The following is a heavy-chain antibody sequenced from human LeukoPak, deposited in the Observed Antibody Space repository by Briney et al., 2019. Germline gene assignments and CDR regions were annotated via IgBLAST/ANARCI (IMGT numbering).Heavy chain of an antibody. CDR3: AKVGEPGIAVEGWFDP. D-gene: IGHD6-19*01. J-gene: IGHJ5*02. CDR2: ISGSGGST. Sequence: GGSLRLSCAASGFTFSSYAMSWVRQAPGKGLEWVSAISGSGGSTYYADSVKGRFTISRDNSKNTLYLQMNSLRAEDTAVYYCAKVGEPGIAVEGWFDPWGQGTLVTVSS. V-gene: IGHV3-23*01. CDR1: GFTFSSYA.